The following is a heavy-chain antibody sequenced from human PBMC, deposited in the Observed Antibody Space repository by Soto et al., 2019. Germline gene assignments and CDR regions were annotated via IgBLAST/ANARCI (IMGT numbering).Heavy chain of an antibody. CDR2: IIPILGIA. CDR1: GGTFSSYT. CDR3: ARDYGDYYFDY. D-gene: IGHD4-17*01. Sequence: QVQLVQSGAEVKKPGSSVKVSCKASGGTFSSYTISWVRQAPGQGLEWMGRIIPILGIANYAQKFQDRVTITADKSTSTAYMELSSLRSEDTAVYYCARDYGDYYFDYWGQGTLVTVSS. J-gene: IGHJ4*02. V-gene: IGHV1-69*08.